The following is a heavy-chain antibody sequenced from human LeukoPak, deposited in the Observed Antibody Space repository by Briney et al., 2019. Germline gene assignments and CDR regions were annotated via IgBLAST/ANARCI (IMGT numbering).Heavy chain of an antibody. J-gene: IGHJ4*02. CDR2: IKRNSGVT. Sequence: ASGEASCKTSGHTFATYFMHWVPQAPGQGLEGRGDIKRNSGVTNYAQKFRGRVTMTWDTSISTAYIELSGLTSDDTAIYYCARPTYCGSDCYFNFDYWGQGALVTVSS. CDR1: GHTFATYF. V-gene: IGHV1-2*02. D-gene: IGHD2-21*02. CDR3: ARPTYCGSDCYFNFDY.